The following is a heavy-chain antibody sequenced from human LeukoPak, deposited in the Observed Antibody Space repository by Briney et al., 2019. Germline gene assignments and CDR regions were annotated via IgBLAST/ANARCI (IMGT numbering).Heavy chain of an antibody. CDR3: ARDGREYRWELSGFLDY. CDR2: IYYSGST. CDR1: GGSISSSSYY. D-gene: IGHD1-26*01. J-gene: IGHJ4*02. V-gene: IGHV4-39*07. Sequence: SETLSLTCTVSGGSISSSSYYWGWIRQPPGKGLEWIGSIYYSGSTYYNPSLKSRVTISVDTSKNQFSLKLSSVTAADTAVYYCARDGREYRWELSGFLDYWGQGTLVTVSS.